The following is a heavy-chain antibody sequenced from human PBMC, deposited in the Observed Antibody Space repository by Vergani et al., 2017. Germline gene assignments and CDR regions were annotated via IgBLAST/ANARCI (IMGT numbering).Heavy chain of an antibody. V-gene: IGHV4-38-2*02. D-gene: IGHD1-26*01. Sequence: QVQLQESGPGLVKPSETLSLTCTVSGYSISSGYYWGWIRQPPGKGLEWIGSIYHSGSTYYNPSLKSRVTISVDTSKNQFSLKLSSVTAADTAVYYCARDAMRADVDTLLDWYFDLWGRGTLVTVSS. CDR2: IYHSGST. J-gene: IGHJ2*01. CDR3: ARDAMRADVDTLLDWYFDL. CDR1: GYSISSGYY.